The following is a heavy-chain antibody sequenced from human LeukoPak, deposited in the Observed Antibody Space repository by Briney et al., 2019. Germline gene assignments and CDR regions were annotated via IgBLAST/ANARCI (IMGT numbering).Heavy chain of an antibody. CDR1: GFTFSSYG. Sequence: GGPLRLSCAASGFTFSSYGMHWVRQAPGKGLEWVAVIWYDGSNKYYADSVKGRFTISRDNSKNTLYLQMNSLRAEDTAVYYCARVGPYYDSSGYQDAFDIWGQGTMVTVSS. CDR2: IWYDGSNK. CDR3: ARVGPYYDSSGYQDAFDI. D-gene: IGHD3-22*01. V-gene: IGHV3-33*01. J-gene: IGHJ3*02.